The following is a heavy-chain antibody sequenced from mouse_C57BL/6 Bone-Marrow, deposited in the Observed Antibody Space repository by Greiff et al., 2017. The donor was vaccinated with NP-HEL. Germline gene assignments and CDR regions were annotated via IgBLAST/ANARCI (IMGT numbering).Heavy chain of an antibody. D-gene: IGHD3-3*01. CDR2: IYPRSGNT. Sequence: QVQLKQSGAELARPGASVKLSCKASGYTFTSYGISWVKQRTGQGLEWIGEIYPRSGNTYYNEKFKGKATLTADKSSSTAYMELRSLTSEDSAVYFCAREGTVSYWYFDVWGTGTTVTVSS. CDR3: AREGTVSYWYFDV. CDR1: GYTFTSYG. V-gene: IGHV1-81*01. J-gene: IGHJ1*03.